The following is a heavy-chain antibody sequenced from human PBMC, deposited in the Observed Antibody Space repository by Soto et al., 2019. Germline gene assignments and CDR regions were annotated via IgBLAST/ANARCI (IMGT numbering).Heavy chain of an antibody. Sequence: QITLKESGPTLVKPAQTLTLTCTFSGFSLSTSGVAVGWLRQPPGKAPEWLALVYWDDDKRYSPSLKSRLTITKDTSKNQVVLTMTNMEPVDTATYYCAHRPITFMASWFDPWGQGIPVTFSS. CDR1: GFSLSTSGVA. CDR3: AHRPITFMASWFDP. CDR2: VYWDDDK. D-gene: IGHD3-16*01. J-gene: IGHJ5*02. V-gene: IGHV2-5*02.